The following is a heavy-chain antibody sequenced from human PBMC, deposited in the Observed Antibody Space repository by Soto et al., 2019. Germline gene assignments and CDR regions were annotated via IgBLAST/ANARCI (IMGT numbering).Heavy chain of an antibody. J-gene: IGHJ5*02. CDR2: IYYSGST. Sequence: QLQLQESGPGLVKPSETLSLTCTVSGGSISSSSYYWGWIRQPPGKGLEWIGSIYYSGSTYYNPSLKSRVTISVDTSKNQFSLKLSSVTAADTAVYYCARRGAYCGGDCYSVWFDPWGQGTLVTVSS. D-gene: IGHD2-21*02. V-gene: IGHV4-39*01. CDR3: ARRGAYCGGDCYSVWFDP. CDR1: GGSISSSSYY.